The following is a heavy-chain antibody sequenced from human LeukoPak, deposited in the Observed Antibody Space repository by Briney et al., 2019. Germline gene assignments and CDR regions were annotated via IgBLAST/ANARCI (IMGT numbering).Heavy chain of an antibody. D-gene: IGHD3-22*01. CDR3: ARRGDYYDSSGYYFFDY. CDR1: GGSISSYY. V-gene: IGHV4-59*01. Sequence: PSETLSLTCTVCGGSISSYYWSWIRQPPGKGLEWIGYIYYSGSTNYNPSLKSRVTISVDTSKNQFSLKLSSVTAADTAVYYCARRGDYYDSSGYYFFDYWGQGTLVTVSS. CDR2: IYYSGST. J-gene: IGHJ4*02.